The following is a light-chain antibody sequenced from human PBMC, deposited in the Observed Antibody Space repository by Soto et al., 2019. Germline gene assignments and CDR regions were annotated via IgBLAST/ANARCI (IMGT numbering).Light chain of an antibody. J-gene: IGKJ1*01. CDR1: QIVTSNY. CDR3: QQYNSYSPKT. V-gene: IGKV3-20*01. CDR2: GAS. Sequence: EIVLPQAPGTLSSSPRDRATLSCRASQIVTSNYLAWYQQKPGQAPRLLIYGASNRATGFPARFSGSGSGTEFTLTISSLQPDDFATYYCQQYNSYSPKTFGQGTKVDVK.